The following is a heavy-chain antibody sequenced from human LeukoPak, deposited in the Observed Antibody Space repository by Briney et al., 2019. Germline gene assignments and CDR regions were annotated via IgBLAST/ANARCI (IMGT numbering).Heavy chain of an antibody. J-gene: IGHJ4*02. CDR3: VRDGDDYNFDY. CDR2: VNGEGGYR. D-gene: IGHD5-24*01. V-gene: IGHV3-74*01. Sequence: GGSLRLSCAASGFSISSFWMHWVRQAPGKGLVWVSRVNGEGGYRNYADSVKGRFTISRDNARNTLYLQMHSLRAEDTAVYYCVRDGDDYNFDYWGQGSLVTGSS. CDR1: GFSISSFW.